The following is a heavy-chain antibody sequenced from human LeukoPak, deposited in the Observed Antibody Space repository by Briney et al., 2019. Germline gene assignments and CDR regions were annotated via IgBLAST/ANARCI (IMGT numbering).Heavy chain of an antibody. J-gene: IGHJ4*02. Sequence: PSETLSLTCTVSAYSVTSDYFLGWIRQPPGKGLEWIGNVDPSGNTDYNPSLKSRTTISLDTSKKDFSLKLTSVTAADPAIYPCATVRASHYGDWFFDYWGQGXLVTVSS. D-gene: IGHD4-17*01. CDR2: VDPSGNT. CDR3: ATVRASHYGDWFFDY. V-gene: IGHV4-38-2*02. CDR1: AYSVTSDYF.